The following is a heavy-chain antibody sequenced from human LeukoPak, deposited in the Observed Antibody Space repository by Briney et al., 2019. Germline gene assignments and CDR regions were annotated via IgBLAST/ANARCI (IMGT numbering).Heavy chain of an antibody. CDR2: ISSSSSTI. V-gene: IGHV3-48*02. D-gene: IGHD4-17*01. J-gene: IGHJ4*02. CDR1: GFTFSSYS. Sequence: GGSLRLSCAASGFTFSSYSMKWARQARGRGLEWVSYISSSSSTIYYADSVKGRFTISRDNAKNSLYLQMNSLRDEDTAVYYCARDYGDLFDYWGQGTLVTVSS. CDR3: ARDYGDLFDY.